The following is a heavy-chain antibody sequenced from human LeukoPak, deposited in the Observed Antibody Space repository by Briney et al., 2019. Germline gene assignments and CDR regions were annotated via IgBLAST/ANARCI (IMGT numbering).Heavy chain of an antibody. CDR2: ISSSSSYI. CDR3: ARDLKGYYDSSGTSDWYFDL. J-gene: IGHJ2*01. Sequence: GGSLRLSCAASGFTFSSYSMNWVRQAPGKGLEWVSSISSSSSYIYYADSVKGRFTISRDNAKNSLYLQMNSLRAEDTAVYYCARDLKGYYDSSGTSDWYFDLWGRGTLVIVSS. D-gene: IGHD3-22*01. CDR1: GFTFSSYS. V-gene: IGHV3-21*01.